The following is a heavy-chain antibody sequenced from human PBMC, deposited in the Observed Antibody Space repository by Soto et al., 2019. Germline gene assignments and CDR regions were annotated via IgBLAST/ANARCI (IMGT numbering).Heavy chain of an antibody. Sequence: GASVKVSCKASGYTFTGYYMHWVRQAPGQGLEWMGWINPNSGGTNYAQKFQGRVTMTRDTSISTAYMELSRLRSDDTAVYYCARERPRNSGGLEYWGQGTLVTVSS. CDR2: INPNSGGT. J-gene: IGHJ4*02. V-gene: IGHV1-2*02. D-gene: IGHD7-27*01. CDR1: GYTFTGYY. CDR3: ARERPRNSGGLEY.